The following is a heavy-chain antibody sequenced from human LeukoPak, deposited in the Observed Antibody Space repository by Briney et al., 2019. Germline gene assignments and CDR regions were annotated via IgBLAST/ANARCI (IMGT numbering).Heavy chain of an antibody. V-gene: IGHV1-24*01. J-gene: IGHJ1*01. Sequence: ASVTVSCTVSGYTLTELSMHWVRQAPGKGLEWMGGFDPEDGETIYAQKFQGRVTMTEDTSTDTAYMELSSLRSEDTAVYYCATDWSSGYYLEKYFQHWGQGTLVTVSS. D-gene: IGHD3-22*01. CDR3: ATDWSSGYYLEKYFQH. CDR2: FDPEDGET. CDR1: GYTLTELS.